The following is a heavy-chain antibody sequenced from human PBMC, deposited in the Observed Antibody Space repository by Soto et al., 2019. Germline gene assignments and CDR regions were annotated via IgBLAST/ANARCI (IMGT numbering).Heavy chain of an antibody. J-gene: IGHJ6*03. Sequence: QVQLVQSGAEVKKPGSSVKVSCKASGGTFSSYTISWVRQAPGQGLEWRGRIIPILGIANYAQKFQSRVKITADKTTSTAYMELSSLRSEDTAVYYCARGRERGNWNYPTYYYYYMDVWGKGTTVTDSS. D-gene: IGHD1-7*01. CDR1: GGTFSSYT. CDR3: ARGRERGNWNYPTYYYYYMDV. CDR2: IIPILGIA. V-gene: IGHV1-69*02.